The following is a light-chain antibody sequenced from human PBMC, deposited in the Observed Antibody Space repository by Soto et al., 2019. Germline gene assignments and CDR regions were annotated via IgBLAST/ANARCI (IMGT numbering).Light chain of an antibody. CDR3: QQYHTSPLT. CDR2: GAS. J-gene: IGKJ3*01. V-gene: IGKV3-20*01. Sequence: EIVLTQSPGTLSLSPGERVTLSCRASQSVSSSYLAWYQQKPGQAPRLLIYGASSRAIGIPDRFSGSGSGTDFTLTISRLEPEDFAVYYCQQYHTSPLTFGPGTKVDIK. CDR1: QSVSSSY.